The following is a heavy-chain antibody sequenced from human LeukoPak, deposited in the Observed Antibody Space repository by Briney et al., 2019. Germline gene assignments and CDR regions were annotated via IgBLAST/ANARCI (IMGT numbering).Heavy chain of an antibody. CDR3: AKDPTHVDTAMGDY. J-gene: IGHJ4*02. Sequence: PSETLSLTCTVSGGSISSFYWSWIRQPAGKGLEWIGRIYTSGNTNYNPSLKSRVTMSVDTSKNQFSLKLSSVTAADTALYYCAKDPTHVDTAMGDYWGQGTLVTVSS. CDR1: GGSISSFY. CDR2: IYTSGNT. D-gene: IGHD5-18*01. V-gene: IGHV4-4*07.